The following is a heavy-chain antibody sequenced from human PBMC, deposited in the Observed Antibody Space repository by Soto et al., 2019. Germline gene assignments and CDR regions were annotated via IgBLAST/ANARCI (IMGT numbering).Heavy chain of an antibody. CDR3: ARSYGSGSYNYYGMDV. CDR1: GYTFTSYA. J-gene: IGHJ6*02. D-gene: IGHD3-10*01. CDR2: INAGNGNT. V-gene: IGHV1-3*01. Sequence: GASVKVSCKASGYTFTSYAMHWVRQAPGQRLEWMGWINAGNGNTKYSQKFQGRVTITRDTSASTAYMELSSLRSEDTAVYYCARSYGSGSYNYYGMDVWGQGTTVTVSS.